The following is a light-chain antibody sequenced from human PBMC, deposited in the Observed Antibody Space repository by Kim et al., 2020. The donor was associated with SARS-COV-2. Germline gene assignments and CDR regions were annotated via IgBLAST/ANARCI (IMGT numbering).Light chain of an antibody. Sequence: DIQMTQSPSTLSASVGDRVTITCRASQSISNWLAWYQQKPGKAPKLLIYDASSLESGVPSRFSGSGSGTEFTLTISSLQPDDFATYYCQQYYSLVTFGQGTKLEI. CDR3: QQYYSLVT. CDR1: QSISNW. V-gene: IGKV1-5*01. J-gene: IGKJ2*01. CDR2: DAS.